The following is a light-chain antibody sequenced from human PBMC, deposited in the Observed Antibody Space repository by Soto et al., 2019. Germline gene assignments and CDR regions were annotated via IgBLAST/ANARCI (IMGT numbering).Light chain of an antibody. V-gene: IGKV1-5*03. CDR1: QTISSW. Sequence: DTKMTQSPSTLSGSVGDRVTIPCRASQTISSWLAWYQQKPGKAPKLLIYKASTLKSGVPSRFSGSGSGTEFTLTISSLQPDDFATYYCQHYNSYSEVFGQGTKVDIK. J-gene: IGKJ1*01. CDR2: KAS. CDR3: QHYNSYSEV.